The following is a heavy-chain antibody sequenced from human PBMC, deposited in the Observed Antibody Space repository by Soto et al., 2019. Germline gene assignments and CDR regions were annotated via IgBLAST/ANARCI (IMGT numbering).Heavy chain of an antibody. Sequence: GGSLRLSCAASGFTFSSYAMHWVRQAPGKGQEWVAVISYDGSNKYYADSVKGRFTISRDNSKNTLYLQMNSLRAEDTAEYYCVCDLSLKGYTAMVYGMDVWGQGTTVTVSS. CDR1: GFTFSSYA. CDR3: VCDLSLKGYTAMVYGMDV. D-gene: IGHD5-18*01. V-gene: IGHV3-30-3*01. J-gene: IGHJ6*02. CDR2: ISYDGSNK.